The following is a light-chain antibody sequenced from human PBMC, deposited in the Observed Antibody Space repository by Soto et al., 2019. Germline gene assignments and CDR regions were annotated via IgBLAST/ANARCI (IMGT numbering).Light chain of an antibody. V-gene: IGKV3-15*01. CDR1: QSVGSN. CDR2: AAS. Sequence: EIVLTQSPATLSVSPGERFTVSCRASQSVGSNLAWYQRKPGQAPRLLIYAASTRATGIPARFSGSGSGTEFTLTISSLQSEDFAVYYCQQYNNWSFGQGTRLEIK. J-gene: IGKJ5*01. CDR3: QQYNNWS.